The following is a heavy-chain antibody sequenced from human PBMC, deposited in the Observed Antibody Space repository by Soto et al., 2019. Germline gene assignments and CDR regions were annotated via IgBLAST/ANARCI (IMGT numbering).Heavy chain of an antibody. J-gene: IGHJ4*02. Sequence: PGGSLRLSCAGSGFTFSSYWVSWVRQAPGKGLEWVANIKQDGREKYYVDSVKDRFTISRDNAKNSLYLQMNSLRAEDTAVYYCARDESGGGVIVNFFDYWGQGTQVTVSS. V-gene: IGHV3-7*01. CDR1: GFTFSSYW. D-gene: IGHD3-16*02. CDR2: IKQDGREK. CDR3: ARDESGGGVIVNFFDY.